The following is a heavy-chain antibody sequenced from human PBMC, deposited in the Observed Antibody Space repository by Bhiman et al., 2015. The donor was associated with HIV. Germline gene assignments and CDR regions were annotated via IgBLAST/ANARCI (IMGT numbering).Heavy chain of an antibody. V-gene: IGHV3-23*01. J-gene: IGHJ3*02. CDR2: ISGSGGST. CDR3: AKEGPIVVVITVGLGAFDI. D-gene: IGHD3-22*01. Sequence: EVQLLESGGGLVQPGGSLRLSCAASGFTFSSYAMSWVRQAPGKGLEWVSAISGSGGSTYYADSVKGRFTISRDNSKNTLYLQMNSLRAEDTAVYYCAKEGPIVVVITVGLGAFDIWGQGTMVTVSS. CDR1: GFTFSSYA.